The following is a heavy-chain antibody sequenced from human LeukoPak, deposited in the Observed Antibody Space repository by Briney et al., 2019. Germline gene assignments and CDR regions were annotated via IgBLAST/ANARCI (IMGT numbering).Heavy chain of an antibody. CDR1: GFTFSSYG. D-gene: IGHD2-2*01. Sequence: GGSLRLSCAAPGFTFSSYGMHWVRQAPGKGLEWVAFIRYDGSNKYYADSVKGRFTISRDNSKNTLYLQMNSLRAEDTAVYYCAKDLSSVVVVPAAIESPLGYWRQGTLVTVSS. J-gene: IGHJ4*02. CDR2: IRYDGSNK. V-gene: IGHV3-30*02. CDR3: AKDLSSVVVVPAAIESPLGY.